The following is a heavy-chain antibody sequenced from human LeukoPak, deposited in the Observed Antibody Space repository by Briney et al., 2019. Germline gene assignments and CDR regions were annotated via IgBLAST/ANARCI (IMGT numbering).Heavy chain of an antibody. V-gene: IGHV3-7*01. CDR1: GFTFSSYW. CDR3: AKVGSTSWYMDH. Sequence: GGSLRLSCAASGFTFSSYWMSWVRQAPGKGLEWVANIKQDGSEKFYVDSVKGRFTISRDNAKNSLYLQMNSLRAEDTAVYYCAKVGSTSWYMDHWGQGTLVTVSS. J-gene: IGHJ4*02. D-gene: IGHD6-13*01. CDR2: IKQDGSEK.